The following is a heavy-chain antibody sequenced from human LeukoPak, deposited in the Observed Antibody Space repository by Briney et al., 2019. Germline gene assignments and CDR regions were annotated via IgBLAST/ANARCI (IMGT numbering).Heavy chain of an antibody. V-gene: IGHV1-18*01. CDR3: AGQGSGEHDPMDV. CDR2: VSAYNGNT. D-gene: IGHD3-10*01. CDR1: GYTFTSYG. Sequence: RASVKVSCKASGYTFTSYGISWVRQAPGQGLEWMGWVSAYNGNTNYAQKLQGRVTMTTDTSTSTAYMELRSLRSDDTAVYYCAGQGSGEHDPMDVWGKGTTVTVSS. J-gene: IGHJ6*03.